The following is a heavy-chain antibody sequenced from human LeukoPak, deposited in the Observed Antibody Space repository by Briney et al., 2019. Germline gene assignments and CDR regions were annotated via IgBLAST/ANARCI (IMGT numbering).Heavy chain of an antibody. D-gene: IGHD3-16*01. J-gene: IGHJ4*02. CDR2: IYYSGST. V-gene: IGHV4-59*01. CDR3: ARDSFSYFDY. CDR1: GGSISSYY. Sequence: SETLSLTCPVSGGSISSYYWSWIRQPPGKGLEWIGYIYYSGSTNYNPSLKSRVTISVDTSKNQFSLKLSSVTAADTAVYYCARDSFSYFDYWGQGTLVTVSS.